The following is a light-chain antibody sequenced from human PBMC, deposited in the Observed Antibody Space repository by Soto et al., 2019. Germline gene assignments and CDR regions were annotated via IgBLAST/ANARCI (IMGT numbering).Light chain of an antibody. CDR1: AGDVGSYNL. CDR2: EAT. Sequence: QSVLTQPDSVSGSPGQSITISCTGTAGDVGSYNLVSWYQQRPGKAPKLLIYEATKRPLGLSNRFSGSRSGNTASLTISGLQAEDEADYYCSSYASYISSYAFGPGNKVTVL. CDR3: SSYASYISSYA. V-gene: IGLV2-23*01. J-gene: IGLJ1*01.